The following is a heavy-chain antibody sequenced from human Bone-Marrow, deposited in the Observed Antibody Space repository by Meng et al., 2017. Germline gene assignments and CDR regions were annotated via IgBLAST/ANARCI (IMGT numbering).Heavy chain of an antibody. J-gene: IGHJ3*02. CDR2: IHHSGRT. V-gene: IGHV4-38-2*02. D-gene: IGHD4-17*01. CDR3: ARDGGYGDYVGFAFDI. CDR1: GYPIINGYN. Sequence: SETLSLTCTVSGYPIINGYNWGWIRQPPGKGLEWIGSIHHSGRTFSNASLKSRITISVDTSKNQFSLKLSSVTAADTAIYYCARDGGYGDYVGFAFDIWGQGTMVTVSS.